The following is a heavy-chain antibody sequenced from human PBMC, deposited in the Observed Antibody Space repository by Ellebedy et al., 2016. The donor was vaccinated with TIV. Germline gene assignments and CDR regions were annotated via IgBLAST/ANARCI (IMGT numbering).Heavy chain of an antibody. V-gene: IGHV3-64D*06. Sequence: GESLKISCSASGFTFSHYAMHWVRQAPGKGLEYVSAMNNNGGNTYYAGSVKGRFTISRDNSKNTLYLQMNSLRPEDTAMYYCVKDRGDIIRDFDYWGQGTLVTVSS. J-gene: IGHJ4*02. D-gene: IGHD2-21*02. CDR1: GFTFSHYA. CDR3: VKDRGDIIRDFDY. CDR2: MNNNGGNT.